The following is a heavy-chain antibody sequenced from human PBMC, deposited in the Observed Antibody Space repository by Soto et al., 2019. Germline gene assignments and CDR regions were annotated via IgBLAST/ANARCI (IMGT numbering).Heavy chain of an antibody. CDR1: GFTFDTYW. CDR2: VHTDGCNP. V-gene: IGHV3-74*01. J-gene: IGHJ4*02. Sequence: EVQLVESGGGLVQPGGSLRLSCVASGFTFDTYWMLWVRQAPGKGLEWVARVHTDGCNPTYGDSVKGRFTVSRDNAKSTLFLQMDSLRAEDTAFYYCTNAVDYWGQGTLVTVSS. CDR3: TNAVDY.